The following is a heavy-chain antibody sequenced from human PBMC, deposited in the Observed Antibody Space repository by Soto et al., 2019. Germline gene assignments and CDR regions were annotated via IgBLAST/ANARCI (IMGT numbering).Heavy chain of an antibody. CDR1: GFTFDDFA. CDR3: AKDNRADLGAFDY. V-gene: IGHV3-9*01. J-gene: IGHJ4*02. D-gene: IGHD3-16*01. CDR2: ISWNSAMI. Sequence: EVQLVESGGGLVQPGRSLRLSCAASGFTFDDFAMHWVRQAPGKGLEWVSGISWNSAMIGYADSVKGRFTISRDNAKNSLYPQMNSLRPEDTALYFCAKDNRADLGAFDYWGQGTLVSVFS.